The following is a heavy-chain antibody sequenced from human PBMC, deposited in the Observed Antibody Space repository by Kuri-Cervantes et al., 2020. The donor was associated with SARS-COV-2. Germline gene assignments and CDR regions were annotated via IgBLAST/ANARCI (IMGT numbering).Heavy chain of an antibody. CDR3: ASKTPRSSSWTRWGTRGSGGEGDY. D-gene: IGHD6-13*01. V-gene: IGHV3-53*01. Sequence: GESLKISCAASGFTVSSNHMSWVRQGPGKGLEWVSILYSDEPYYADSVKGRFTISRDNSKNTLYLQMNSLRAEDTAVYYCASKTPRSSSWTRWGTRGSGGEGDYWGQGTLVTVSS. CDR1: GFTVSSNH. J-gene: IGHJ4*02. CDR2: LYSDEP.